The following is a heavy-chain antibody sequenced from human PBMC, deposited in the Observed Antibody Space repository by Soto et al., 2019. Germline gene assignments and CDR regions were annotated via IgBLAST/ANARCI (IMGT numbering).Heavy chain of an antibody. CDR1: GFALSGST. V-gene: IGHV3-73*02. D-gene: IGHD2-2*01. J-gene: IGHJ6*02. Sequence: EVQLVETGGGLVQPGGSLKLSCAASGFALSGSTMHWVRQASGKGLEWVGRIRSKGNTYATSYAASVQGRFTIYRDVSKNTAFLEMNSLKTEDTAVYYCTKPIPASVYYYGMDVWGQGTTVTVSS. CDR2: IRSKGNTYAT. CDR3: TKPIPASVYYYGMDV.